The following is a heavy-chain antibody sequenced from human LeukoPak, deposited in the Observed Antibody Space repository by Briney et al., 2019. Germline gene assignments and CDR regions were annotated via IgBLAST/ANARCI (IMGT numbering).Heavy chain of an antibody. CDR2: INHSGST. CDR1: GGSISSSGYY. V-gene: IGHV4-39*07. D-gene: IGHD5-12*01. J-gene: IGHJ5*02. Sequence: SETLSLTCIVSGGSISSSGYYWDWIRQPPGKGLEWIGEINHSGSTNYNPSLKSRVTISVDTSKNQFSLKLSSVTAADTAVYYCARFIVATIRGFNWFDPWGQGTLVTVSS. CDR3: ARFIVATIRGFNWFDP.